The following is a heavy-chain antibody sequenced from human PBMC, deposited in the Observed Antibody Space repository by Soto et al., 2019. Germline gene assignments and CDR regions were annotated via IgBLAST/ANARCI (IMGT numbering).Heavy chain of an antibody. D-gene: IGHD6-19*01. Sequence: QVQLQQWGAGLLKPSETLSLTCAVYGGSFSGYYWGYIRQSPGKGLEWIGEINHSGSTNYNPSLKSRVTVSVDTSMNQFSLKLSSVTAADTAVYCCARGVAVAGTWAQFDYWGQGALVTVSS. V-gene: IGHV4-34*01. CDR1: GGSFSGYY. J-gene: IGHJ4*02. CDR3: ARGVAVAGTWAQFDY. CDR2: INHSGST.